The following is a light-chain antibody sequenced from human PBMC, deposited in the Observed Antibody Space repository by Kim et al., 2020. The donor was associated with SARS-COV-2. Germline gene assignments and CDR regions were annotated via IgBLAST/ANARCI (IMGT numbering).Light chain of an antibody. V-gene: IGKV3-20*01. CDR1: QSVSSNY. CDR3: HQYGRALWT. J-gene: IGKJ1*01. Sequence: EIVLTQSPGTLSLSPGERVTLSCRASQSVSSNYLAWYQQQPGQAPRLLIYAASRRATGISDRFSGSGSGTDFTLIISRLEPEDFGVYHCHQYGRALWTFGQGTKVDIK. CDR2: AAS.